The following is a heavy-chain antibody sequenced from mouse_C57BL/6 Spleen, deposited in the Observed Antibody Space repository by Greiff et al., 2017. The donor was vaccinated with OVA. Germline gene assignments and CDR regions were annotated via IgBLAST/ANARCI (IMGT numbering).Heavy chain of an antibody. V-gene: IGHV1-52*01. J-gene: IGHJ1*01. Sequence: QVQLKQPGAELVRPGSSVKLSCKASGYTFTSYWMHWVKQRPIQGLEWIGNIDPSDSETHYNQKFKDKATLTVDKSSSTAYMQLSSLTSEDSAVYYCARRTGDWYFDVWGAGTTVTVSS. CDR2: IDPSDSET. D-gene: IGHD4-1*01. CDR3: ARRTGDWYFDV. CDR1: GYTFTSYW.